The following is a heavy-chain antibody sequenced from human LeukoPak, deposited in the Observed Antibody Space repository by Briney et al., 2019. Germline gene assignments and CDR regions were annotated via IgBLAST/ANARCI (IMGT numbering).Heavy chain of an antibody. CDR3: AKEGHIVVVARYFDY. CDR2: IWYDGSNK. Sequence: GGSLRLSCAASGFTFSSYAMSWVRQAPGKGLEWVAVIWYDGSNKYYADSVKGRFTISRDNSKNTLYLQMNSLRAEDTAVYYCAKEGHIVVVARYFDYWGQGTLVTVSS. J-gene: IGHJ4*02. V-gene: IGHV3-33*06. D-gene: IGHD2-15*01. CDR1: GFTFSSYA.